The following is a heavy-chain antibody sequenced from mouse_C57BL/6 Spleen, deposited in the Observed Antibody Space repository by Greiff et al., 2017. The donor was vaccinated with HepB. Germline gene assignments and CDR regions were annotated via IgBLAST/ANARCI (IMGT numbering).Heavy chain of an antibody. V-gene: IGHV1-15*01. Sequence: LVESGAELVRPGASVTLSCKASGYTFTDYEMHWVKQTPVHGLEWIGAIDPETGGTAYNQKFKGKAILTADKSSSTAYMELRSLTSEDSAVYYCNRCYYGYDGFAYWGQGTLVTVSA. CDR1: GYTFTDYE. CDR2: IDPETGGT. CDR3: NRCYYGYDGFAY. J-gene: IGHJ3*01. D-gene: IGHD2-2*01.